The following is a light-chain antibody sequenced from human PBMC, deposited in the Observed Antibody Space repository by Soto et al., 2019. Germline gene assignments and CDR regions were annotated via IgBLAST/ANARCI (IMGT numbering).Light chain of an antibody. V-gene: IGKV1-5*03. CDR1: QTISSW. CDR3: HQPSHWLTIP. Sequence: DRVTITCRASQTISSWLAWYQQKPPKAPKLLIYKASTLKSGVPSSFSGSGSATDFTLNIRRLQSADSAAYHSHQPSHWLTIPFGDGTRLEIK. CDR2: KAS. J-gene: IGKJ5*01.